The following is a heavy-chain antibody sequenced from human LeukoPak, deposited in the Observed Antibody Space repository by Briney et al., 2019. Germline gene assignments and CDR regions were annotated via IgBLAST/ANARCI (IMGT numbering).Heavy chain of an antibody. D-gene: IGHD5-18*01. J-gene: IGHJ4*02. CDR3: ARHLSGVTGYTYGRGIDY. CDR2: IYIDNT. V-gene: IGHV3-53*01. Sequence: GGSLRLSCTVSGFTVSSNSMSWVRQAPGKGLEWVSFIYIDNTHYSDSVKGRFTISRDNSKNTLYLQMNSLRAEDTAVYYCARHLSGVTGYTYGRGIDYWGQGTLVTVSS. CDR1: GFTVSSNS.